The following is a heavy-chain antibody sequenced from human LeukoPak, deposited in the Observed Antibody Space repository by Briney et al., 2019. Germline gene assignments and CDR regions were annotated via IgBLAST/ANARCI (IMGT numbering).Heavy chain of an antibody. V-gene: IGHV1-18*01. J-gene: IGHJ4*02. D-gene: IGHD4-23*01. CDR2: ISVYNGDT. CDR1: GYILTNYG. CDR3: ARANYGGNARFDY. Sequence: ASVKVSCKASGYILTNYGISWVRQAPGQGLEWMGWISVYNGDTNYAQKLQGRVTMTTDTSTSTAYMEVRSLRSDDTAVYYCARANYGGNARFDYWGQGTLVTVSS.